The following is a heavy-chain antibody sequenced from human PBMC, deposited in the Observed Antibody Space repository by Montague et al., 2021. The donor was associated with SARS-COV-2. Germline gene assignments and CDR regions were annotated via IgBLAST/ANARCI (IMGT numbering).Heavy chain of an antibody. D-gene: IGHD4-23*01. Sequence: SLRLYCAASGFSFSDFSMSWARQAPGKGLEWVATINGRGDDTFYADSVQGRFIISRDNLKNILYLQLTSLTAGDTAVYYCAKDPLSYGGHYFEYWGQGALVTVSS. CDR3: AKDPLSYGGHYFEY. J-gene: IGHJ4*02. CDR2: INGRGDDT. V-gene: IGHV3-23*01. CDR1: GFSFSDFS.